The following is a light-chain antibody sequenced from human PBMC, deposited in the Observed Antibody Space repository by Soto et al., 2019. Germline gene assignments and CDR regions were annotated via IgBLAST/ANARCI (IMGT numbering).Light chain of an antibody. V-gene: IGKV3-15*01. CDR3: QQYNKWPPT. CDR1: QSVISTY. J-gene: IGKJ1*01. Sequence: TLSCRASQSVISTYLAWYQQKPGQAPRLLIYGASTRATGIPARFSGSGSGTEFTLTISSLQSEDFAVYYCQQYNKWPPTFGQGTKVDIK. CDR2: GAS.